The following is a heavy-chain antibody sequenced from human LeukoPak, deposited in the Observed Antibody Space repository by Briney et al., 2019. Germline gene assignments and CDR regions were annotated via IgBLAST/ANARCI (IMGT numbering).Heavy chain of an antibody. J-gene: IGHJ4*02. V-gene: IGHV3-49*03. CDR3: ARGLHDYGDSNYYFDQ. CDR2: VRKKAYGETT. D-gene: IGHD4-17*01. CDR1: GFTFGDDG. Sequence: GGSLRLSCTASGFTFGDDGWSWFRQAPGKGLEWICFVRKKAYGETTEYAASARGRFTISRDDAKSIAYLQMNFLNTEDTALYYCARGLHDYGDSNYYFDQWGQGTLVTVSS.